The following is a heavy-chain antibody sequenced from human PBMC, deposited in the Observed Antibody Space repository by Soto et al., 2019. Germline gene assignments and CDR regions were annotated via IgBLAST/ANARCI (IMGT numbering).Heavy chain of an antibody. V-gene: IGHV1-8*01. J-gene: IGHJ4*01. CDR2: MNPKSGYT. D-gene: IGHD4-17*01. CDR1: GYTFTRYD. CDR3: ARTDGDLDY. Sequence: QVQLVQSGAEVKKPGASVKVSFKTSGYTFTRYDINWVRQATGQGLEWMGWMNPKSGYTGSAQRFQGRITMTRDTSISTAYMELSSLRSEDTAMYYCARTDGDLDYWGQGTLVTVPS.